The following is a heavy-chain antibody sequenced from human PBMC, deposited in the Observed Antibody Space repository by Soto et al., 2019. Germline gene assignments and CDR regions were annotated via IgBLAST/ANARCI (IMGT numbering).Heavy chain of an antibody. CDR2: FDPDYAET. V-gene: IGHV1-24*01. J-gene: IGHJ5*02. Sequence: QGQLVQSGAEVKKPGASVKVSCKVSGYTLNEVAMHWVRQAPGKGLEWLGGFDPDYAETIYAQHFQGRVTMTEHTSTDTVYMELSSLIYEDTALYFCATYHGDYNFDHWGQGTLVTVSS. D-gene: IGHD4-17*01. CDR1: GYTLNEVA. CDR3: ATYHGDYNFDH.